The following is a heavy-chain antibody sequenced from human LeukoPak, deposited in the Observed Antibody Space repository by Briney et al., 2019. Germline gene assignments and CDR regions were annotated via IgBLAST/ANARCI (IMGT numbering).Heavy chain of an antibody. V-gene: IGHV3-30*18. Sequence: PGGSLRLSCAASGFTFSNYGMHWARQAPGKGLEWVAVISYNGSNKYYADSVRGRFTISRDNSKNTLYLQMDSLKSADTAVYYCAKQGRRGYSYVRSYYFDYWGQGTLVTVSS. CDR2: ISYNGSNK. CDR3: AKQGRRGYSYVRSYYFDY. D-gene: IGHD5-18*01. CDR1: GFTFSNYG. J-gene: IGHJ4*02.